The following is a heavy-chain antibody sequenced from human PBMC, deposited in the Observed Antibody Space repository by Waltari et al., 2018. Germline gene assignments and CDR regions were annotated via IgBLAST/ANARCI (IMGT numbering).Heavy chain of an antibody. CDR1: GFTFRSYA. D-gene: IGHD3-22*01. V-gene: IGHV3-30-3*01. Sequence: QVQLVESGGGVVQPGRSLILSCGGPGFTFRSYAMYWVRQAPGKGLEWVGDISFDGTNTYFADSVQGRFTIFRDNSHNILYLQMNRLRPEYTGVYYCARGVNHYDDGVDVWGQGTTVTVSS. CDR3: ARGVNHYDDGVDV. J-gene: IGHJ6*02. CDR2: ISFDGTNT.